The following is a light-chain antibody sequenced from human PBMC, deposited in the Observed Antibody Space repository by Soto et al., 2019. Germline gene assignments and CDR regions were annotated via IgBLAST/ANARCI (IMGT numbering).Light chain of an antibody. Sequence: IVLTQSPCTLSLSPGERAPLSCRASQSVSSSYLAWYQQKPGQAPRLPIYGASSRATGIPDRFSGSGSGTDFTLTISRLEPEDFAVYYCQQRSNWPSFGGGTKVDIK. CDR1: QSVSSSY. J-gene: IGKJ4*01. CDR3: QQRSNWPS. CDR2: GAS. V-gene: IGKV3D-20*02.